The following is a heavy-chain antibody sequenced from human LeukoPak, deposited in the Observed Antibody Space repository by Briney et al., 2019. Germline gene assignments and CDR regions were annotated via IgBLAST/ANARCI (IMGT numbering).Heavy chain of an antibody. D-gene: IGHD4-11*01. CDR3: AKDGGYSNYYYYGMDV. V-gene: IGHV3-23*01. CDR2: ISGSGGST. Sequence: GGSLRLSCAASGFTFSSYAMSWVRQAPGKGLEWVSAISGSGGSTYYADSVKGRFTTSRDNSKSTLYLQMNSLRAEDTAVYYCAKDGGYSNYYYYGMDVWGQGTTVTVSS. J-gene: IGHJ6*02. CDR1: GFTFSSYA.